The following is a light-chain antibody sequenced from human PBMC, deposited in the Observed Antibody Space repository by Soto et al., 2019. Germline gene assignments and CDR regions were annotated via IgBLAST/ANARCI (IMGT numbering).Light chain of an antibody. J-gene: IGLJ7*01. CDR2: EGS. V-gene: IGLV2-23*01. CDR1: SVDVGSYNL. Sequence: QSALTQHASVSGSPGQSITISCTGTSVDVGSYNLVSWYQQHPGKAPKLMIYEGSKRPSGVSNRFSGSKSGNTASLTISGLQAEDEADYYCCSYAGSSTVFGGGTQLTVL. CDR3: CSYAGSSTV.